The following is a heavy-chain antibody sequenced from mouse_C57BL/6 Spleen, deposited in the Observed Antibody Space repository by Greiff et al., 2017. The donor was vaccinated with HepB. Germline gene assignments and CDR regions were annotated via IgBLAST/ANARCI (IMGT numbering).Heavy chain of an antibody. V-gene: IGHV1-14*01. J-gene: IGHJ1*03. CDR1: GYTFTSYV. CDR3: ARQYYYGSSYGYWYFDV. CDR2: IYPYNDGT. D-gene: IGHD1-1*01. Sequence: EVQLQQSGPELVKPGASVKMSCKASGYTFTSYVMHWVKQKPGQGLEWIGYIYPYNDGTKYNEKFKGKATLTSDKSSSTAYMELSSLTSEDSAVYYCARQYYYGSSYGYWYFDVWGTGTTVTVSS.